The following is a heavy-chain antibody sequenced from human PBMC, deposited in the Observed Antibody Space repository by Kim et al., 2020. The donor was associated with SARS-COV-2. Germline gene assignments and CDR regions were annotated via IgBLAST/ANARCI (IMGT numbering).Heavy chain of an antibody. J-gene: IGHJ6*02. CDR2: IYYSGST. V-gene: IGHV4-31*03. CDR3: ARDLKATIFGVAGGMDV. CDR1: GGSISSGGYY. Sequence: SETLSLTCTVSGGSISSGGYYWSWIRQHQGKGLEWIGYIYYSGSTYYNPSLKSRVTISVDTSKNQFSLKLSSVTAADTAVYYCARDLKATIFGVAGGMDVWGQGTTVTVSS. D-gene: IGHD3-3*01.